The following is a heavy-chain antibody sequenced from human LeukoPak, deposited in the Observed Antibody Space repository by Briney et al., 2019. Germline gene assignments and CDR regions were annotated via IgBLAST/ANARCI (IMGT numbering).Heavy chain of an antibody. J-gene: IGHJ4*02. CDR1: GFTFSSYG. V-gene: IGHV3-30*18. CDR2: ISYDGSNK. Sequence: PGGSLRLSCAASGFTFSSYGMHWVRQAPGKGLEWVAVISYDGSNKYYADSVKGRFTISRDNSKNTLYLQMNSLRAEDTAVYYCAKADYGSGPDYWGQGTLVTVSS. D-gene: IGHD3-10*01. CDR3: AKADYGSGPDY.